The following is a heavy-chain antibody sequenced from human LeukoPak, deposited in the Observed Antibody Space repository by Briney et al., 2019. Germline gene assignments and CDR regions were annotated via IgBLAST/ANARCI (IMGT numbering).Heavy chain of an antibody. CDR2: IIPIFGTA. CDR3: AREDYDILTGYYKGFDY. Sequence: ASVKVSCKASGGTFSSYAFSWVRQAPGQGLEWMGRIIPIFGTANYAQKFQGRVTITTDESTSTAYMELSSLRSEDTAVYYCAREDYDILTGYYKGFDYWGQGTLVTVSS. V-gene: IGHV1-69*05. J-gene: IGHJ4*02. CDR1: GGTFSSYA. D-gene: IGHD3-9*01.